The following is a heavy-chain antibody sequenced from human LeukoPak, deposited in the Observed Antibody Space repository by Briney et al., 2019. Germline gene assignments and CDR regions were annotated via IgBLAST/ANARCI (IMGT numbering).Heavy chain of an antibody. CDR3: AKVNRDEVNLASLGN. CDR1: GFTFRSYA. J-gene: IGHJ4*02. CDR2: ISYDGSYK. Sequence: RAGGSLRLSCAASGFTFRSYAMHWVRQAPGKGLEWVAVISYDGSYKSYADSVQGRFAISRDDSRKTLYLQMNSLRPEDTAVYYCAKVNRDEVNLASLGNWGQGTLVTVSS. V-gene: IGHV3-30*18. D-gene: IGHD1-14*01.